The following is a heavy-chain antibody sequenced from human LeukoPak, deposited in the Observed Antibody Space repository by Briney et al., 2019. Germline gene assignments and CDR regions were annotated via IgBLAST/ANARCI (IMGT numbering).Heavy chain of an antibody. Sequence: GGSLRLSCVASGFTVSNSYMSWVRQAPGKGLEWVSVIYSDGGTFYSDSVKGRFTISRDYSKSTLYLQMNSLRADDTAVYYCARDSNGPAFWGQGTLVTVSS. J-gene: IGHJ4*02. V-gene: IGHV3-53*01. CDR3: ARDSNGPAF. CDR2: IYSDGGT. D-gene: IGHD6-19*01. CDR1: GFTVSNSY.